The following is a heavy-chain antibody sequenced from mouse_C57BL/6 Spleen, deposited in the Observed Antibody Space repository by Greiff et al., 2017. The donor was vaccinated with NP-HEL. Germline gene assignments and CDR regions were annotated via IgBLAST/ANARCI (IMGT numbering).Heavy chain of an antibody. D-gene: IGHD3-3*01. CDR2: INPNNGGT. Sequence: VQLQQSGPELVKPGASVKISCKASGYTFTDYYMNWVKQSHGKSLEWIGDINPNNGGTSYNQKFKGKATLTVDKSSSTAYMELRSLTSEDSAVYYGARGGGTFWYFDVWGTGTTVTVSS. V-gene: IGHV1-26*01. J-gene: IGHJ1*03. CDR3: ARGGGTFWYFDV. CDR1: GYTFTDYY.